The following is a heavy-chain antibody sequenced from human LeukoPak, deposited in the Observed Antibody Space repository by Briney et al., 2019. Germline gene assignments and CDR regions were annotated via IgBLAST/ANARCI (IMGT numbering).Heavy chain of an antibody. CDR1: GYTFTSYD. CDR2: MNPNSGNT. J-gene: IGHJ5*02. Sequence: ASVKVSCKASGYTFTSYDINWVRQATGQGLEWMGWMNPNSGNTGCAQKFQGRVTITTDESTSTAYMELSSLRSEDTAVYYCARGVVVAATDIKEDWFDPWGQGTLVTVSS. CDR3: ARGVVVAATDIKEDWFDP. V-gene: IGHV1-8*03. D-gene: IGHD2-15*01.